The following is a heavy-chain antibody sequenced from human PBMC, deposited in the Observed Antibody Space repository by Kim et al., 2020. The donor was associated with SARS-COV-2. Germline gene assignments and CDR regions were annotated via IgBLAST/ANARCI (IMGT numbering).Heavy chain of an antibody. CDR3: ARDSIVGALGAFDI. CDR1: GGSISSYY. Sequence: SETLSLTCTVSGGSISSYYWSWIRQPPGKGLEWIGYIYYSGSTNYNPSLKSRVTISVDTSKNQFSLKLSSVTAADTAVYYCARDSIVGALGAFDIWGQGTMVTVSS. V-gene: IGHV4-59*01. J-gene: IGHJ3*02. CDR2: IYYSGST. D-gene: IGHD1-26*01.